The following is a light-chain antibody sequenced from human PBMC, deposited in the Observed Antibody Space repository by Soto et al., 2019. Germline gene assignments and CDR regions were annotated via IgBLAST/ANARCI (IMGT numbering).Light chain of an antibody. Sequence: EIVLTQSPGTLSLSPGERATLSCRASHSVSSSYLAWYQQKPGQAPRLLIYDASNRATGIPARFSGSGSGTDFTLTISSLEPEDFAVYYCQQRSNWPPITFGQGTRLRL. J-gene: IGKJ5*01. CDR3: QQRSNWPPIT. CDR1: HSVSSSY. CDR2: DAS. V-gene: IGKV3D-20*02.